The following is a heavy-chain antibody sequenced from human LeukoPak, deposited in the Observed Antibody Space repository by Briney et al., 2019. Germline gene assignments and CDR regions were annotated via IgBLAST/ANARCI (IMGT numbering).Heavy chain of an antibody. CDR2: INHSGST. CDR1: GGFFSGYY. J-gene: IGHJ6*03. V-gene: IGHV4-34*01. CDR3: ARRGSYGYYYYYMDV. D-gene: IGHD1-26*01. Sequence: SETLSLTCAVYGGFFSGYYWSWIRQPPGKGLEWIGEINHSGSTNYNPSLKSRVTISVDTSKNQFSLKLSSVTAADTAVYYCARRGSYGYYYYYMDVWGKGTTVTVSS.